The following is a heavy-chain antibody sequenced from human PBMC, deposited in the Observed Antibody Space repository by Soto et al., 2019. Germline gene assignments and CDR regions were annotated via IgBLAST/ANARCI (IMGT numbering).Heavy chain of an antibody. J-gene: IGHJ6*02. V-gene: IGHV1-69*01. CDR1: GGSFRNYG. D-gene: IGHD3-9*01. Sequence: QVQLVQSGAEVKKPGSSVRVSCKVSGGSFRNYGITWVRQSPGQGLEWMGGIMPVFGTAVYAQKFQGRVTISADEVTTTASLELSSLSSDDTAVYFCARARDYDLLTAREYALDVWGQGPTVTV. CDR3: ARARDYDLLTAREYALDV. CDR2: IMPVFGTA.